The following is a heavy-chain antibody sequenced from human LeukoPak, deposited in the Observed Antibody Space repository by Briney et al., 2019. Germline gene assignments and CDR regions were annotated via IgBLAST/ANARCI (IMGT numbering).Heavy chain of an antibody. CDR2: IYYSGST. CDR1: GGSISSYY. V-gene: IGHV4-59*01. D-gene: IGHD1-26*01. CDR3: ARLSSGSCLY. Sequence: SETLSLTCTVSGGSISSYYWSWIRQPPGKGLEWIGYIYYSGSTNYNPSLKSRVTISVDTSKNQFSLKLSSVTAADTAVYYCARLSSGSCLYWGQGTLVTVSS. J-gene: IGHJ4*02.